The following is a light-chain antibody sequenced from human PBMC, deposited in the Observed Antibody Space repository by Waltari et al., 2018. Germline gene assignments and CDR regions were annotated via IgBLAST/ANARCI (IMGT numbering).Light chain of an antibody. Sequence: DVVMTQSPLSLPVTLGQPASISCRSSQSPVSSDGNTYLNWFQQRPGQSPRRLIYKVSNRDSGVPDRFGGSGSGTDFTLGIRRVEAEDVGVYYCMQGIHRPWTFGPGTKVEIK. CDR3: MQGIHRPWT. CDR2: KVS. V-gene: IGKV2-30*01. J-gene: IGKJ1*01. CDR1: QSPVSSDGNTY.